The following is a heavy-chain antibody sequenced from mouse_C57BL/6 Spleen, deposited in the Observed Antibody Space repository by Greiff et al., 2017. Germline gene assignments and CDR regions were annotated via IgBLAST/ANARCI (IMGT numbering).Heavy chain of an antibody. J-gene: IGHJ3*01. V-gene: IGHV5-17*01. CDR2: ISSGSSTI. CDR3: AKAGFAD. CDR1: GFTFSDYG. Sequence: VQLQQSGGGLVKPGGSLKLSCAASGFTFSDYGMHWVRQAPEKGLEWVAYISSGSSTIYYADTVKGRFTIARDNAKNTLFLQMTSVRSEGTALYYCAKAGFADWGQGTLVTVSA.